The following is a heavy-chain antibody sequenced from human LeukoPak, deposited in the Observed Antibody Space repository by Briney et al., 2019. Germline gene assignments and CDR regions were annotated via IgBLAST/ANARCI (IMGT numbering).Heavy chain of an antibody. CDR3: ARHAKGYSYGYNYFDY. D-gene: IGHD5-18*01. Sequence: SETLSLTCTVSGGSISSSSYYWGWTRQPPGKGLEWIGSIYYSGSTYYNPSLKSRVTISVDTSKNQFSLKLSSVTAADTAVYYCARHAKGYSYGYNYFDYWGQGTLVTVSS. CDR1: GGSISSSSYY. J-gene: IGHJ4*02. V-gene: IGHV4-39*01. CDR2: IYYSGST.